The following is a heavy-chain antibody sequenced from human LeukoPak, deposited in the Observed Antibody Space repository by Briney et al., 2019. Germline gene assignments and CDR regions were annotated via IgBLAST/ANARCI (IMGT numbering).Heavy chain of an antibody. CDR2: ISGSGTTI. Sequence: PGGSLRLSCAASGFTFSSYSMNWVRQAPGKGLEWISYISGSGTTIYYADSVKGRFTISRDNAKNSLYLQMNSLRAEDTAVYYCARPGWVLVTATFLDYWGQGALVTVSS. CDR1: GFTFSSYS. V-gene: IGHV3-48*04. D-gene: IGHD2-15*01. CDR3: ARPGWVLVTATFLDY. J-gene: IGHJ4*02.